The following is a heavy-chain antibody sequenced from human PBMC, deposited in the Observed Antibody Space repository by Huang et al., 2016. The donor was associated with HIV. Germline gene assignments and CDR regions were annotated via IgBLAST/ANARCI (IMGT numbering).Heavy chain of an antibody. D-gene: IGHD3-3*01. CDR1: GDSINSNTFY. CDR2: IYYSGTT. J-gene: IGHJ1*01. V-gene: IGHV4-39*02. Sequence: LQESGPGLVGPSETLSLTCALSGDSINSNTFYWGWIRRPPGKALEWIGSIYYSGTTYYNPALKRRARIAVDASKNRIFLHLRAVTAADTGVYYCARTGVAVSDDPEYFQHWGQGARSPSP. CDR3: ARTGVAVSDDPEYFQH.